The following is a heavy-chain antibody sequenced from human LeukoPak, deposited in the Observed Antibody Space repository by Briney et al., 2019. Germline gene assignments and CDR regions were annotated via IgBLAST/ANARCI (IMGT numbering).Heavy chain of an antibody. CDR2: IYSGGST. Sequence: GGSLRLSCAASGFIVSSNYMSWVRQAPGKGLEWISVIYSGGSTYYADSVKGRFTISRDNSKNTLYLQMNSLRADDTAVYYCASTHLGYCSSVSCQNDYWGQRTLVTVSS. CDR1: GFIVSSNY. D-gene: IGHD2-15*01. J-gene: IGHJ4*02. CDR3: ASTHLGYCSSVSCQNDY. V-gene: IGHV3-53*01.